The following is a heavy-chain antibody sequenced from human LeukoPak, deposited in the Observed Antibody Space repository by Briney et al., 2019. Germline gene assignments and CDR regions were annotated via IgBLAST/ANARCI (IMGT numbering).Heavy chain of an antibody. CDR3: ARRKYDSSGFDY. CDR1: GFTFTTYA. J-gene: IGHJ4*02. CDR2: ISGSGANT. D-gene: IGHD3-22*01. Sequence: GGSLRFSCAASGFTFTTYAMSWVRQAPGKGLEWVSAISGSGANTYYSDSVKGRFTISRDNSKDTLYLQMNSLRAEDTAIYFCARRKYDSSGFDYWGQETLVTVSS. V-gene: IGHV3-23*01.